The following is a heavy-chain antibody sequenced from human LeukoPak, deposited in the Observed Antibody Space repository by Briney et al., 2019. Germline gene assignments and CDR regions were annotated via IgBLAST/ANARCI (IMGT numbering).Heavy chain of an antibody. CDR3: ARDQVVRGVIISHDY. CDR1: GGSISSGSYY. Sequence: SETLSPTCTASGGSISSGSYYWSWIRQPAGKGLEWIGRIYTSGSTNYNPSLKSRVTISVDTSKNQFSLKLSSVTAADTAVYYCARDQVVRGVIISHDYWGQGTLVTVSS. D-gene: IGHD3-10*01. CDR2: IYTSGST. J-gene: IGHJ4*02. V-gene: IGHV4-61*02.